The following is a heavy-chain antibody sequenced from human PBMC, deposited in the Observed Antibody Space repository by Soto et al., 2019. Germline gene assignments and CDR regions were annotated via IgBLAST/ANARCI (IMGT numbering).Heavy chain of an antibody. CDR2: IDPSNSYI. CDR3: ARRSGGNLDY. D-gene: IGHD1-1*01. V-gene: IGHV5-10-1*01. Sequence: GSLKISCQGSVYSFTTHWITWVRQTPGKGLEWMGRIDPSNSYINYSPSFQGHVTISVDRSISTAYLQWSSLKASDTAMYYCARRSGGNLDYWGQGTLVTVSS. CDR1: VYSFTTHW. J-gene: IGHJ4*02.